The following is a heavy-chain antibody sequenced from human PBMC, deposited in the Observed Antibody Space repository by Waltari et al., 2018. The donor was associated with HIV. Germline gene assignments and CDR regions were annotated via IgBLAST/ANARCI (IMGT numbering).Heavy chain of an antibody. CDR1: GGSVSSSKYY. Sequence: QVQLQESGPGLVKPPETLSLSCTVSGGSVSSSKYYWGWIRQSPGKRPEWIGYVYYNGATSYSPSLKSRVSISVDTSKNRFSLKLNSVTAADTAIYYCARDRGASDIWGQGKMVIVSS. V-gene: IGHV4-61*01. J-gene: IGHJ3*02. D-gene: IGHD5-12*01. CDR2: VYYNGAT. CDR3: ARDRGASDI.